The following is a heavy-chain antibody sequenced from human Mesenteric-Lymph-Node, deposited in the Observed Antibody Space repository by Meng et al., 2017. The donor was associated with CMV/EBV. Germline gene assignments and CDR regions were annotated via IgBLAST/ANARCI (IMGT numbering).Heavy chain of an antibody. CDR3: AREGGPRYCSSTSCPWGGWFDP. CDR1: YS. Sequence: YSMNWVRQAPGKGLEWVSSISSSSSYIYYADSVKGRFTISRDNAKNSLYLQMNSLRAEDTAVYYCAREGGPRYCSSTSCPWGGWFDPWGQGTLVTVSS. V-gene: IGHV3-21*01. CDR2: ISSSSSYI. J-gene: IGHJ5*02. D-gene: IGHD2-2*01.